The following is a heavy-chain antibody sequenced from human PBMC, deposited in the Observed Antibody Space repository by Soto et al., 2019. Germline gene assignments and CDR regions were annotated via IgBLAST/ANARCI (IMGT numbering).Heavy chain of an antibody. V-gene: IGHV4-31*03. CDR3: ARYREGTTRGVYYYYGMDV. CDR1: GASISSVGNY. Sequence: TLSLTSPVYGASISSVGNYCSWIRQHPGKGLEWIGYRYYSGSTYYNPSLKSRVTISVDTSKNQFSLKLSSVTAADTAVYYCARYREGTTRGVYYYYGMDVWGQGTTVT. J-gene: IGHJ6*01. CDR2: RYYSGST. D-gene: IGHD1-1*01.